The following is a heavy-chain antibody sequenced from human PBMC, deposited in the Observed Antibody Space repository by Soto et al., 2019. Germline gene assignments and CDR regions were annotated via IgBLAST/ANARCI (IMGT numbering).Heavy chain of an antibody. V-gene: IGHV3-23*01. CDR2: ITDNGGSA. J-gene: IGHJ4*02. Sequence: GGSLRLSCAASGFTFSRDGMSWVRQAPGKGLEWVSFITDNGGSAYYADSVKGRFTISRDNTKNTLFLQMNSLRAEDTAVYYCAKERATTTAFDYWGQGALVTVSS. CDR3: AKERATTTAFDY. D-gene: IGHD4-17*01. CDR1: GFTFSRDG.